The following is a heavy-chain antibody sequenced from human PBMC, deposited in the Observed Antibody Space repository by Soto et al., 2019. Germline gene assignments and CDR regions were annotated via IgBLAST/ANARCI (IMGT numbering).Heavy chain of an antibody. D-gene: IGHD2-15*01. V-gene: IGHV3-30*03. CDR3: AREAATGWGNNWCDP. Sequence: QVQLVESGGGVVQPGRSLRLSCVASGFTFSGYGLYWVRQAPGKGLEWVAVISYDGSNKYYADFVKGRFTISRDNSKNTLYLQMNSLRAEDTAVYYCAREAATGWGNNWCDPWGQGTLVTVSS. CDR1: GFTFSGYG. CDR2: ISYDGSNK. J-gene: IGHJ5*02.